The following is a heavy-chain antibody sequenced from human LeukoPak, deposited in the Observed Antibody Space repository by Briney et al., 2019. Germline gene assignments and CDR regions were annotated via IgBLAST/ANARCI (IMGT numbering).Heavy chain of an antibody. V-gene: IGHV3-9*01. Sequence: GGSLRLSCAASGFTFDDYAMHWVRQAPGKGLEWVSGISWNSGSIGYADSVKGRFTISRDNAKNSLYLQMNSLRAEDTALYYCAKGDLGTGYDFGYYFDYWGQGTLVTVSS. CDR2: ISWNSGSI. CDR3: AKGDLGTGYDFGYYFDY. CDR1: GFTFDDYA. D-gene: IGHD5-12*01. J-gene: IGHJ4*02.